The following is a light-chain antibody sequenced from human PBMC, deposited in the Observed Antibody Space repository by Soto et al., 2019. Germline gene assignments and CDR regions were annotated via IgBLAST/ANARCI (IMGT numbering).Light chain of an antibody. J-gene: IGKJ2*01. Sequence: DVQMTQSPSSLSASVGDSVTITCRASQDIKSDLAWYQQRPGEAPKSPIFGASNLLDGVPSKFSGSGSGSEFTLTISXLQPEDSATYFCQQSKSHPPTFGRGTKVDIK. CDR2: GAS. V-gene: IGKV1-16*02. CDR1: QDIKSD. CDR3: QQSKSHPPT.